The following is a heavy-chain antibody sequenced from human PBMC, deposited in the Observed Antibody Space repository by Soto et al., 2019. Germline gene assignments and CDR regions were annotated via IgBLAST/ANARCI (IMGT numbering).Heavy chain of an antibody. CDR1: GFSLTTTGVG. V-gene: IGHV2-5*02. CDR3: AHVGGLEQWLYRLDH. CDR2: IYWDDDK. J-gene: IGHJ4*02. D-gene: IGHD6-19*01. Sequence: QITLKESGPSLVKPTQTLTLTCTFSGFSLTTTGVGVVWIRQPPGKALEWLALIYWDDDKRYSPSLRSRLTVTKYTTTNQVVLTLTNVDPAYTGTYVCAHVGGLEQWLYRLDHWGQGTLVTGSS.